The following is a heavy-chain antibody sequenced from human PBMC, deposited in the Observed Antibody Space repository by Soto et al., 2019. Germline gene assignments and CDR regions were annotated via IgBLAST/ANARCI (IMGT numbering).Heavy chain of an antibody. CDR1: GFTFSSYA. CDR2: ISYDGSNK. CDR3: ASGVRTSGWLYYYGLDV. J-gene: IGHJ6*02. Sequence: QVQLVESGGGVVQPGMSLRLSCAASGFTFSSYAMHWVRQAPGKGLEWVAVISYDGSNKYYSDSVKGRFTISRDNSKNTLSLQVNSLRAKDTAGFYCASGVRTSGWLYYYGLDVWGQGTTVTVSS. D-gene: IGHD6-19*01. V-gene: IGHV3-30-3*01.